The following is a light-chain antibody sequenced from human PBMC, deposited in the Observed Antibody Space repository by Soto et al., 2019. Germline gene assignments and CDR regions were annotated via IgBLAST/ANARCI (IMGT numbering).Light chain of an antibody. V-gene: IGLV2-14*01. CDR2: DVR. CDR1: TSEVGDYNY. J-gene: IGLJ2*01. CDR3: SSYLNTNTLVV. Sequence: QSVLNQPASVSGSPGQSITISCTGTTSEVGDYNYVSWYQQHPGKAPKLMIYDVRNRPSGVSTRFSGNKSGNTASLTISVLQDEDEADYYCSSYLNTNTLVVFDEVTEVTVL.